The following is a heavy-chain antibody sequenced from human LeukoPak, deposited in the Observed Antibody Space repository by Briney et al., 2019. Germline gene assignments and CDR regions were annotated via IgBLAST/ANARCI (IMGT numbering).Heavy chain of an antibody. CDR2: IYSGGST. CDR1: GFTVSSNY. J-gene: IGHJ6*02. Sequence: GGSLRLSCAVSGFTVSSNYMSGVRQAPGKGREWVSVIYSGGSTYYADSVQGRLTISRDNSKNTLYLQMNTLRAEDTAVYYCARSIAVAGNSGMDVSGPGNTVTVSS. CDR3: ARSIAVAGNSGMDV. V-gene: IGHV3-53*01. D-gene: IGHD6-19*01.